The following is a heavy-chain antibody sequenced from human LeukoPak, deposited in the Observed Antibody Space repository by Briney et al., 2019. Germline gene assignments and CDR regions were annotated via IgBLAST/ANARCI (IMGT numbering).Heavy chain of an antibody. J-gene: IGHJ4*02. D-gene: IGHD1-7*01. CDR3: ARFNAPGTTD. Sequence: ASETLSLTCTVSGDSISSFYWSWIRQPPGKGLEWIGYIYYSGSTNYNPSLKSRVTISVDTSKNQFSLKLSSVTAADTAVYYCARFNAPGTTDWGQGTLVTVSS. CDR2: IYYSGST. V-gene: IGHV4-59*01. CDR1: GDSISSFY.